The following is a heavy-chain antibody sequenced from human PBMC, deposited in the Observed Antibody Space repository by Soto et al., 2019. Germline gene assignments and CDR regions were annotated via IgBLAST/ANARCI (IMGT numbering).Heavy chain of an antibody. J-gene: IGHJ4*02. CDR2: INSDGSST. D-gene: IGHD3-16*01. CDR3: AGGMPNDY. Sequence: GXSLRLSCAASGFTFSSYWLHWVRQAPVKGLVWVSRINSDGSSTSYADSVKGRFTISRDNAKNTLYLQMNSLRAEDTAVYYCAGGMPNDYWGQGTLVTVSS. CDR1: GFTFSSYW. V-gene: IGHV3-74*01.